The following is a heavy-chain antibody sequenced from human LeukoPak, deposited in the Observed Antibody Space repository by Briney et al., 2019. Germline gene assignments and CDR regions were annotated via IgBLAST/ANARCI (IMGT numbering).Heavy chain of an antibody. CDR2: INHSGST. CDR3: ARGGSVPAGYDYYYYYMDV. Sequence: SETLSLTCAVYGGSFSGYYWSWIRQPPGQGLEWIGEINHSGSTNYNPSLKSRLIISVDTSKNQFSLKLSSVTAADAAVYYCARGGSVPAGYDYYYYYMDVWGKGTTVTVSS. D-gene: IGHD2-2*01. CDR1: GGSFSGYY. V-gene: IGHV4-34*01. J-gene: IGHJ6*03.